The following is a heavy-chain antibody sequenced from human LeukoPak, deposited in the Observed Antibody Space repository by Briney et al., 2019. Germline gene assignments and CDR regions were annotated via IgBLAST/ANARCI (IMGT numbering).Heavy chain of an antibody. J-gene: IGHJ4*02. CDR3: ARVDDYDGYFDY. CDR1: GFTFSSYS. V-gene: IGHV3-21*01. D-gene: IGHD3-22*01. Sequence: PGGSLRLSCAASGFTFSSYSMNWVRQAPGKGLEWVSSISSSSSYIYYADSVKGRFTISRGNAKNSLYLQMNSLRAEDTAVYYCARVDDYDGYFDYWGQGTLVTVSS. CDR2: ISSSSSYI.